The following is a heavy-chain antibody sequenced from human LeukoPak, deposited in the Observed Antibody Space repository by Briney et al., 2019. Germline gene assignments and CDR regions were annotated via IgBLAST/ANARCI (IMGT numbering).Heavy chain of an antibody. D-gene: IGHD3-16*02. CDR2: FDPEDGET. V-gene: IGHV1-24*01. CDR1: GYTLTELS. CDR3: ASRRHDYVWGSYRPTAEYFQH. Sequence: ASVKVSCKVSGYTLTELSMHLVRQAPGKGLEWMGGFDPEDGETIYAQKFQGRVTMTEDTSTDTAYMELSSLRSEDTAVYYCASRRHDYVWGSYRPTAEYFQHWGQGTLVTVSS. J-gene: IGHJ1*01.